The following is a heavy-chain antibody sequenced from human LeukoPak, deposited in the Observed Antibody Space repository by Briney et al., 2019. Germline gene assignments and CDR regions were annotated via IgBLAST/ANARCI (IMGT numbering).Heavy chain of an antibody. Sequence: GGSLRLSCAASGFTFSSYWMSWVRQAPGKGLEWVANIKQDGSEKYYVDSVKGRFTISRDNSKNTLYLQMNSLRAEDTAVYYCAKGGTSGYYYYGMDVWGQGTTVTVSS. CDR3: AKGGTSGYYYYGMDV. CDR2: IKQDGSEK. CDR1: GFTFSSYW. V-gene: IGHV3-7*01. J-gene: IGHJ6*02. D-gene: IGHD1-14*01.